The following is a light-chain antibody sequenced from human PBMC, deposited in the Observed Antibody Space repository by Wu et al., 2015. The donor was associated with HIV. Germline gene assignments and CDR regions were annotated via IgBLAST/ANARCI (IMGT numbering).Light chain of an antibody. CDR1: QSISNN. Sequence: EIVMTQSPATLSVSPGERATLSCRASQSISNNLAWYQQKPGQAPRLLFYGTSTRATGIPARFSGSGSGTEFTLTISSMQSEDFANFITVQQYNNWPRTFGQGTKVE. J-gene: IGKJ1*01. CDR3: QQYNNWPRT. CDR2: GTS. V-gene: IGKV3-15*01.